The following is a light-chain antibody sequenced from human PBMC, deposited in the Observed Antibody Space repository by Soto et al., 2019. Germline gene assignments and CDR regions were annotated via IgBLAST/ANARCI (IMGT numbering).Light chain of an antibody. CDR2: DAS. CDR3: QQYCSSPQT. V-gene: IGKV3-20*01. CDR1: QSVSSNY. Sequence: EIVLTQSPGTLSLSPGERAPLSCRASQSVSSNYLAWYQQKPGQAPRLLIYDASSRPTGIPDRFSGSGSGTDFTLTISRLEPEDLAVYYCQQYCSSPQTFGQGTRVAI. J-gene: IGKJ5*01.